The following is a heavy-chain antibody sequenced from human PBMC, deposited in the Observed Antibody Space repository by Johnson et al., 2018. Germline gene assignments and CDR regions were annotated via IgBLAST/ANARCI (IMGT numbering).Heavy chain of an antibody. V-gene: IGHV5-51*01. CDR1: GYSFSNNW. CDR3: AKQRERGTSYMDV. D-gene: IGHD1-26*01. J-gene: IGHJ6*04. CDR2: IWPGDSDT. Sequence: EVQLVETGAEVRKPGESLLISCKGSGYSFSNNWIGWVRQMPGEGLEWMGIIWPGDSDTKYSPSFQGQVTISADTSISTVYLRWSSLKASDTAMYYCAKQRERGTSYMDVWGKGTTVTVSS.